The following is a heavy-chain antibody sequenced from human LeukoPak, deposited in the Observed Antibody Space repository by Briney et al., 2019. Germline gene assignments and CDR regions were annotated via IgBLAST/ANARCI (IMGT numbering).Heavy chain of an antibody. CDR2: IYYSGST. J-gene: IGHJ4*02. Sequence: PAETLSLTCTVSGVSISSSSYYWGWIRQPPGKGLEWIGSIYYSGSTYYNPSLKSRVTISVDTSKTQFSLKLSSVTAADTAVYYCARLAVAGTWYYFDYWGQGTLVTVSS. V-gene: IGHV4-39*01. CDR3: ARLAVAGTWYYFDY. CDR1: GVSISSSSYY. D-gene: IGHD6-19*01.